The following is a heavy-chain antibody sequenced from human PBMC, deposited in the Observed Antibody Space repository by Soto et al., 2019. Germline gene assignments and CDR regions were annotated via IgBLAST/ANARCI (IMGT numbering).Heavy chain of an antibody. D-gene: IGHD2-15*01. V-gene: IGHV4-31*03. J-gene: IGHJ3*02. Sequence: QVQLQESGPGLVKPSQTLSLTCTVSGGSISSGGYYWSWIRQHPGKGLEWIGYIYYSGSTYYNPSLKSRVTISVDTSKNQFSLKLSSVTAADTAVYYCASTMLNLGYCSGCSCFEDAFDIWGQGTMVTVSS. CDR1: GGSISSGGYY. CDR2: IYYSGST. CDR3: ASTMLNLGYCSGCSCFEDAFDI.